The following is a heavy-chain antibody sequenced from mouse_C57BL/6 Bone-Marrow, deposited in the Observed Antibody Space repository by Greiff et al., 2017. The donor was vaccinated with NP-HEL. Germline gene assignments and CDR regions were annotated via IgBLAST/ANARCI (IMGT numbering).Heavy chain of an antibody. CDR2: IYPGSGST. J-gene: IGHJ4*01. CDR3: ARQYYGSSPLYAMDY. D-gene: IGHD1-1*01. Sequence: QVQLQQSGAELVKPGASVKMSCKASGYTFTSYWITWVKQRPGQGLEWIGDIYPGSGSTNYNEKFKSKATLTVDTSSSTAYMQLSSLTSEDSAVYYCARQYYGSSPLYAMDYWGQGTSVTVSS. V-gene: IGHV1-55*01. CDR1: GYTFTSYW.